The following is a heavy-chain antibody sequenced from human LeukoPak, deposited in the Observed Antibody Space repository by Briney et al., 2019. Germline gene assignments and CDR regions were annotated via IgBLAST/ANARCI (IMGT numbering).Heavy chain of an antibody. V-gene: IGHV4-59*07. CDR2: LYYSGSN. CDR1: GRPLSRNY. CDR3: GKGISGNYYAVDI. D-gene: IGHD1-26*01. Sequence: WDPQTLTCSVSGRPLSRNYWSWIRHPPGKALEWIGYLYYSGSNNYNPSLKSRVTISVDTSKDQFFLNLTAGTAADTAVYYCGKGISGNYYAVDIWGQGTMVTVSS. J-gene: IGHJ3*02.